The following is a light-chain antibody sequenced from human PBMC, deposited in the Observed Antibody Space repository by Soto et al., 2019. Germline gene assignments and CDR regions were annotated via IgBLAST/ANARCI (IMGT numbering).Light chain of an antibody. CDR2: ENN. Sequence: NFMLTQPHSVSESPGKTLSISCTRSSGSIANNYVQWYQQRPGSAPTTVIYENNQRLSGVPDRFSGSTDGSSNSASLTISGLKTEDEADYYCQSYDSSSSWVFGGGTKLTVL. V-gene: IGLV6-57*04. J-gene: IGLJ3*02. CDR3: QSYDSSSSWV. CDR1: SGSIANNY.